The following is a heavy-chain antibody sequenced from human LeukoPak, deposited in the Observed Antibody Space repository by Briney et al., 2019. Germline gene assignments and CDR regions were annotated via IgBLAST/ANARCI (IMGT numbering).Heavy chain of an antibody. CDR3: VKARGPDSRAWYFDY. V-gene: IGHV3-64D*06. D-gene: IGHD6-19*01. CDR1: GFTFSSYA. Sequence: GGSLRLSCSASGFTFSSYAMHWVRQAPGKGLEYVSTVGSSGGSTYYADSVKGRFTISRDNSKNTLYLQMSSLRPEDTAVYYCVKARGPDSRAWYFDYWGQGTLVTVSS. CDR2: VGSSGGST. J-gene: IGHJ4*02.